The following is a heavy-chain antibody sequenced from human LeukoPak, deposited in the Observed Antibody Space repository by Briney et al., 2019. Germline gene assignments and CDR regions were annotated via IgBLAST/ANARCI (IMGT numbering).Heavy chain of an antibody. Sequence: GGSLRLSCTASGFSFSTYAMNWVRQAPGKGLEWVSTISGGGGSTFYADSVKGRFTISRDNSKNTLYLQMNSLRAEDTAVCYCAKGRGWLQFFDYWGQGTLVTVSS. D-gene: IGHD5-24*01. CDR1: GFSFSTYA. J-gene: IGHJ4*02. V-gene: IGHV3-23*01. CDR2: ISGGGGST. CDR3: AKGRGWLQFFDY.